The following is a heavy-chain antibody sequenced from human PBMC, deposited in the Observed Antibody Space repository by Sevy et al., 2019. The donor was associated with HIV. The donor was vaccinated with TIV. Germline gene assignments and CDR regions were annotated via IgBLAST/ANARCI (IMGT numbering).Heavy chain of an antibody. J-gene: IGHJ4*02. D-gene: IGHD6-6*01. Sequence: GGSLRLSCAASGFNFSSYAMHWVHQPPGKGLEWVAVIWDDGTNKYYADSVKGRFTISRENSANMLYLQMNFLRVDDTAMYYCARDRQSGSSSSDYWGQGILVTVSS. CDR3: ARDRQSGSSSSDY. CDR1: GFNFSSYA. CDR2: IWDDGTNK. V-gene: IGHV3-33*01.